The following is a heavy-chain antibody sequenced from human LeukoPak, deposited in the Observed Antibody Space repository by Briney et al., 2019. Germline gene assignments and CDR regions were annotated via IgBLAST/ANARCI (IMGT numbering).Heavy chain of an antibody. J-gene: IGHJ5*02. CDR1: GGFISSSSYY. D-gene: IGHD4-17*01. CDR2: IYYSGST. CDR3: ARDRFEYGDYGGFDP. Sequence: SETLSLTCTVSGGFISSSSYYWGWIRQPPGKGLEWIGSIYYSGSTYYNPSLKSRVTISVDTSKNQFSLELSSVTAADTAVYYCARDRFEYGDYGGFDPWGQGTQVTVSS. V-gene: IGHV4-39*07.